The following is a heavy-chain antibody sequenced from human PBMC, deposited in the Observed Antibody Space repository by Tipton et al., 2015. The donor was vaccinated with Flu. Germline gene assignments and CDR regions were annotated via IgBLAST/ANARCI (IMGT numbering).Heavy chain of an antibody. CDR2: IYHSGTT. CDR3: ARGSSYYYDTLKY. D-gene: IGHD3-22*01. Sequence: TLSLTCSVSGASISSGGYSWSWIRQPPGKGLEWVGYIYHSGTTYYNPSLKSRVIISGDRSKNQFSLKLRSVTAADTAVYYCARGSSYYYDTLKYWGQGTLVTVSS. CDR1: GASISSGGYS. J-gene: IGHJ4*02. V-gene: IGHV4-30-2*01.